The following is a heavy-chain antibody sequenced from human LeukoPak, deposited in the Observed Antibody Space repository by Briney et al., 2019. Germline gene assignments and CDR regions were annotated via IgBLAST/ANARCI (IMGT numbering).Heavy chain of an antibody. Sequence: GGSLRLSCAASGFTFSSYGMHWVRQAPGKGLEWVAFIRYDGSNKYYADSVKGRFTISRDNSKNTLYLQMNSLRAEDTAVYYCARDIFTVAGAVDYWGQGTLVTVSS. CDR1: GFTFSSYG. V-gene: IGHV3-30*02. D-gene: IGHD6-19*01. CDR3: ARDIFTVAGAVDY. J-gene: IGHJ4*02. CDR2: IRYDGSNK.